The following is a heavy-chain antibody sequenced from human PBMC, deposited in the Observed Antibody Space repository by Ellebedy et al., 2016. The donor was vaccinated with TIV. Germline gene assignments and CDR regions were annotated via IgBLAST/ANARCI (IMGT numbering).Heavy chain of an antibody. D-gene: IGHD5-12*01. Sequence: MPGGSLRLSCTVSGGSISSSSYYWGWIRQPPGKGLEWIGSIYYSGSTYYNPSLKSRVTISVDTSKNQFSLKLSSVTAADTAVYYCARLNSGYDRACFDYWGQGTLVTVSS. V-gene: IGHV4-39*01. CDR1: GGSISSSSYY. CDR3: ARLNSGYDRACFDY. CDR2: IYYSGST. J-gene: IGHJ4*02.